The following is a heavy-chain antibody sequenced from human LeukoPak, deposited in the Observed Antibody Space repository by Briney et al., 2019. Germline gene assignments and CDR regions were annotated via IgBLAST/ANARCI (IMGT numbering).Heavy chain of an antibody. CDR1: GFTFSSYS. Sequence: PGGSLRLSCAASGFTFSSYSMNWVRQAPGKGLEWVSYISRSSTTTHYADSVKGRFTISRDNAENSLYLQMNSLRAEDTAVYYCAKDRRALYSIAAAGTFDYWGQGTLVTVSS. V-gene: IGHV3-48*04. CDR2: ISRSSTTT. D-gene: IGHD6-13*01. J-gene: IGHJ4*02. CDR3: AKDRRALYSIAAAGTFDY.